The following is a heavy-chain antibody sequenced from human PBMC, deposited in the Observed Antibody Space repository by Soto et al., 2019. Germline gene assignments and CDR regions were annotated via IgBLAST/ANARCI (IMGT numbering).Heavy chain of an antibody. CDR3: ARDQEGDDAFDI. CDR2: IYYSGST. J-gene: IGHJ3*02. Sequence: SETLSLTCTVSGGSISSYYWSWIRQPPGKGLEWIGYIYYSGSTNYNPSLKSRVTISVDTSKNQFSLKLSSVTAADTAVYYGARDQEGDDAFDIWGQGTMVTVS. V-gene: IGHV4-59*01. CDR1: GGSISSYY.